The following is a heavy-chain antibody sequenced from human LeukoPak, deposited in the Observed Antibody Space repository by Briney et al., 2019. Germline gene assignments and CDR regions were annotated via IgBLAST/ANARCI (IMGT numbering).Heavy chain of an antibody. V-gene: IGHV4-34*01. D-gene: IGHD3-10*01. CDR1: GGSFSGYY. CDR2: INHSGST. Sequence: PSETLSLTCAVYGGSFSGYYWSWIRQPPGKGLEWIGEINHSGSTNYNPSLKSRVTISVDTSKNQFSLKLSSVTAADTAVYYCARGPARSTMVRGVSPSRYYGRDVWGQGTTVTVSS. CDR3: ARGPARSTMVRGVSPSRYYGRDV. J-gene: IGHJ6*02.